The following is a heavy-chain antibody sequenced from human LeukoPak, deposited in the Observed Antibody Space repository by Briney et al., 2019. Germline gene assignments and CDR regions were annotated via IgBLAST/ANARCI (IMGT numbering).Heavy chain of an antibody. D-gene: IGHD2-2*01. Sequence: PGGSLRLSCAASGFTFSSYGMHWVRQAPGKGLEWVAFIRYDGSNKYYADSVKGRFTISRDNAKNSLYLQMNSLRAEDTAVYYCARDGCSSTSCALAGRYYYYGMDVWGQGTTVTVSS. CDR1: GFTFSSYG. CDR3: ARDGCSSTSCALAGRYYYYGMDV. CDR2: IRYDGSNK. V-gene: IGHV3-30*02. J-gene: IGHJ6*02.